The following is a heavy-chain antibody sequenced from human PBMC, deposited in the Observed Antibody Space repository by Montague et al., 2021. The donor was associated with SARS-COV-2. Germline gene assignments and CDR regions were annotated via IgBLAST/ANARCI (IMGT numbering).Heavy chain of an antibody. J-gene: IGHJ5*02. CDR3: ARPLNLYYYGSWSYSSWFDP. CDR2: IYYSGST. Sequence: SETLSLTCTVSGGSISSSSYYWGWIRQPPGKGLEWFGSIYYSGSTYYNPSLKSRVTISVDTSKNQFSLKLSSVTAADTAVYYCARPLNLYYYGSWSYSSWFDPWGQGTLVTVSS. CDR1: GGSISSSSYY. D-gene: IGHD3-10*01. V-gene: IGHV4-39*01.